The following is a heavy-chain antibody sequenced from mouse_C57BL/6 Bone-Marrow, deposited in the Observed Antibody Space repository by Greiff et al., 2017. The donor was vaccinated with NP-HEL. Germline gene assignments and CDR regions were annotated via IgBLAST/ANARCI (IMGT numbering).Heavy chain of an antibody. Sequence: EVHLVESGGGLVQPGGSLSLSCAASGFTFTDYYMSWVRQPPGKALEWLGFIRNKANGYTTEYSASVKGRFTISRDNSQSILYLQMNALRAEDSATYYCARYDYGVGGYAMDYWGQGTSVTVSS. D-gene: IGHD2-4*01. CDR1: GFTFTDYY. J-gene: IGHJ4*01. CDR2: IRNKANGYTT. V-gene: IGHV7-3*01. CDR3: ARYDYGVGGYAMDY.